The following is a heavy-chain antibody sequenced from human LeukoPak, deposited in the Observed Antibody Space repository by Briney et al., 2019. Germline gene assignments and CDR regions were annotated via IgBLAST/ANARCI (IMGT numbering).Heavy chain of an antibody. J-gene: IGHJ4*02. CDR3: VREDTPATANY. V-gene: IGHV3-23*01. Sequence: AGGSLRLSCAASGFNFANHAMSWVRQTPGKGLEWVSAISGGGDITYYGDSGTGRFTISRDNSKDTLFLQMLSLSPGDTAVYYCVREDTPATANYWGQGTLVTISS. CDR1: GFNFANHA. CDR2: ISGGGDIT. D-gene: IGHD2-21*02.